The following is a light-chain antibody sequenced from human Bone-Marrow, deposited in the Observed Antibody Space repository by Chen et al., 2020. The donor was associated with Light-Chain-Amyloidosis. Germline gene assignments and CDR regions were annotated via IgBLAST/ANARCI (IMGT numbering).Light chain of an antibody. CDR1: NIGSTS. Sequence: SYVLTQPSSVSVAPGQTATIACGGNNIGSTSVHWYQQTPGQAPLLVVYDDSDRPSGIPERLSGSNSVNTATLTISRGEAVDEADYYCQVWDRSSDRPVFGGGTKLTVL. CDR3: QVWDRSSDRPV. V-gene: IGLV3-21*02. J-gene: IGLJ3*02. CDR2: DDS.